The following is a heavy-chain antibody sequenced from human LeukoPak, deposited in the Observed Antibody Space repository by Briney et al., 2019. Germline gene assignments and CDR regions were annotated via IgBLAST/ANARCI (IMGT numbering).Heavy chain of an antibody. D-gene: IGHD2-2*01. Sequence: GGSLRLSCAASGFTFDDYTMHWVRQAPGKCLEWVSLISWDGGSTYYADSVKGRFTISRDNSKNSLNLQMNSLRTEDTALYYCAKEQGYCSSTSCYDFDYWGQGTLVTVSS. CDR1: GFTFDDYT. J-gene: IGHJ4*02. CDR2: ISWDGGST. CDR3: AKEQGYCSSTSCYDFDY. V-gene: IGHV3-43*01.